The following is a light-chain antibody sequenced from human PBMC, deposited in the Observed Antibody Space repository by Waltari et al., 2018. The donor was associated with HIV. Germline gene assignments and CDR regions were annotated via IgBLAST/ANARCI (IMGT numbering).Light chain of an antibody. CDR3: AAWDDSLNGPV. Sequence: QSVLTQPPSASGTPGQRFPISGSGTSSNTGSNTVNWYQQLPGTAPKLLIYSNNQRPSGVPDRFSGSKSGTSASLAISGLQSEDEADYYCAAWDDSLNGPVFGGGTKLTVL. V-gene: IGLV1-44*01. CDR1: SSNTGSNT. J-gene: IGLJ2*01. CDR2: SNN.